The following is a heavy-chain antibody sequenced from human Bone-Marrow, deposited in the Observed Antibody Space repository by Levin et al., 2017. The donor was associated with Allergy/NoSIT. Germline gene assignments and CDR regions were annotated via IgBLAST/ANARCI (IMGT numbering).Heavy chain of an antibody. CDR3: ARRQCMDV. CDR1: GGSISSYY. Sequence: SQTLSLTCPVSGGSISSYYWSWIRQPPGKGLEWIGYIYYSGSTNYNPSLKSRVTISVDTSKNQFSLKLSSVTAADTAVYYCARRQCMDVWGQGTTVTVSS. CDR2: IYYSGST. V-gene: IGHV4-59*08. J-gene: IGHJ6*02.